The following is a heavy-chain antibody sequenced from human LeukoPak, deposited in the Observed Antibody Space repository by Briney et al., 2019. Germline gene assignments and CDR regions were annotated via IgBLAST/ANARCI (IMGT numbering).Heavy chain of an antibody. CDR1: GGSISSYY. J-gene: IGHJ4*02. CDR2: IFYSGNT. Sequence: SETLSLTCIVSGGSISSYYWNWIRQPPGKGLEWIGFIFYSGNTNFNPSLKSRVTISVDTSKNQFSLKLSSVTAADTAVYYCARDPDYWGQGTLVTVSS. CDR3: ARDPDY. V-gene: IGHV4-59*01.